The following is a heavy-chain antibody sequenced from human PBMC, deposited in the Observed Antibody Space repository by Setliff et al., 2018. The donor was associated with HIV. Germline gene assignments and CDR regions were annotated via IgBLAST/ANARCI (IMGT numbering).Heavy chain of an antibody. J-gene: IGHJ3*02. CDR3: ACPKEGYSGSGGAFQI. Sequence: PGGSLRLSCAASGFTFSTYWMSWVRQAPGKGLEWVANIKQDGSEKFYVDSVKGRFTISRDNAKNSLYLQMNSLRAEDTAMYYCACPKEGYSGSGGAFQIWGQGTMVTVSS. CDR1: GFTFSTYW. D-gene: IGHD3-10*01. CDR2: IKQDGSEK. V-gene: IGHV3-7*01.